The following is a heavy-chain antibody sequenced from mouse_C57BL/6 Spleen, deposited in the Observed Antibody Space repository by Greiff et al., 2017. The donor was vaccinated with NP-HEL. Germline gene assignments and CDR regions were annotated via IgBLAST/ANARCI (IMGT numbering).Heavy chain of an antibody. V-gene: IGHV1-69*01. CDR1: GYTFTSYW. J-gene: IGHJ2*01. CDR3: ARGGRVLFDY. D-gene: IGHD1-1*02. Sequence: QVQLQQPGAELVMPGASVKLSCKASGYTFTSYWMHWVKQSPGQGLEWIGDIDPSDSYTNSNQKFKGKSTLTVDKSSSTAYMQLSSLTSEDSAVYYCARGGRVLFDYWGQGTTLTVSS. CDR2: IDPSDSYT.